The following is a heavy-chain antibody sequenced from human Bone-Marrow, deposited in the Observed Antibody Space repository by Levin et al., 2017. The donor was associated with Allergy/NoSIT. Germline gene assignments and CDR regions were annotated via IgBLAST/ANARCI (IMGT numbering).Heavy chain of an antibody. D-gene: IGHD1-1*01. V-gene: IGHV1-2*02. J-gene: IGHJ6*02. CDR3: ARDLTSMEGMDV. Sequence: ESLKISCKTSGYTFIEYYIHWVRQAPGQGLEYIGWINPDNGVTNYAQEFQGRVILTRDTSIRTTYMDLSRLRSDDTDVYYCARDLTSMEGMDVWGQGTTVTVSS. CDR1: GYTFIEYY. CDR2: INPDNGVT.